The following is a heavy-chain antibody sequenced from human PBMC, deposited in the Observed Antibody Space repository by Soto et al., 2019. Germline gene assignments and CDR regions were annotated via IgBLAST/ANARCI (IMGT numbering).Heavy chain of an antibody. CDR3: ARDRATFDY. CDR1: GFTFTSYA. D-gene: IGHD1-26*01. V-gene: IGHV3-23*01. Sequence: GSLRLSCAASGFTFTSYAMSWVRLTPGKGLEWVSAISGGGSNTFYADSVRGRFTISRDNSKNTVFLQMNNLRAEDTAVYFCARDRATFDYWGQGTRVTVSS. J-gene: IGHJ4*02. CDR2: ISGGGSNT.